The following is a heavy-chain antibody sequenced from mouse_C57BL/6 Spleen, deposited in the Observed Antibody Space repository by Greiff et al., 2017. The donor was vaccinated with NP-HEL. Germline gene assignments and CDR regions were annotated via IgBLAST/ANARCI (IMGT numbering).Heavy chain of an antibody. V-gene: IGHV1-19*01. D-gene: IGHD2-4*01. J-gene: IGHJ1*03. CDR1: GYTFTDYY. CDR2: INPYNGGT. CDR3: ARGGYDYDENFDV. Sequence: VQLQQSGPVLVKPGASVKMSCKASGYTFTDYYMNWVKQSHGKSLEWIGVINPYNGGTSYNQKFKGKATLTVDKSSSTAYMELNSLTSEDSAVYYCARGGYDYDENFDVWGTGTTVTVST.